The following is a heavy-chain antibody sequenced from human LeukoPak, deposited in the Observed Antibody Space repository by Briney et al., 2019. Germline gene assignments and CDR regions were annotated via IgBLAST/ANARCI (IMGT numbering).Heavy chain of an antibody. CDR2: IYYSGST. CDR3: ARRNSSSRRAFDI. V-gene: IGHV4-4*02. D-gene: IGHD6-13*01. J-gene: IGHJ3*02. CDR1: GGSISSSNW. Sequence: SETLSLTCAVSGGSISSSNWWSWVRQPPGKGLEWIGYIYYSGSTNYNPSLKSRVTISVDTSKNQFSLKLSSVTAADTAVYYCARRNSSSRRAFDIWGQGTMVTVSS.